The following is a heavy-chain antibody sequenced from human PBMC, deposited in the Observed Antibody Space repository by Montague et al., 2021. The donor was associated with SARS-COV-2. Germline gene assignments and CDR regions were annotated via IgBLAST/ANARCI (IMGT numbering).Heavy chain of an antibody. J-gene: IGHJ4*02. CDR2: IDWDDDK. V-gene: IGHV2-70*01. Sequence: PPLMKPTQTLTLTCTFSGFSLSTSGMCVSWIRQPPGKALEWLALIDWDDDKYYSTSLKTRLTISKDTSKNQVVLTMTNMDPVDTATYYCARIRDYDILTGSYSGFDYWGQGTLVTVSS. D-gene: IGHD3-9*01. CDR3: ARIRDYDILTGSYSGFDY. CDR1: GFSLSTSGMC.